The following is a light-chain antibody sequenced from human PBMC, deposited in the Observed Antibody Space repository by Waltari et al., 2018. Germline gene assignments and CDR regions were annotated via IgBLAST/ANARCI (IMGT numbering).Light chain of an antibody. Sequence: SSELTQDPAVSVALGQTVSITCQGDSLTKYSANWYQQKAGQAPILVIYLKNNRPSGIPDRFSGSGSGNTASLTITGAQAEDEADYYCNSRDISGNPRLFGGGTKLTVL. CDR3: NSRDISGNPRL. V-gene: IGLV3-19*01. CDR1: SLTKYS. J-gene: IGLJ2*01. CDR2: LKN.